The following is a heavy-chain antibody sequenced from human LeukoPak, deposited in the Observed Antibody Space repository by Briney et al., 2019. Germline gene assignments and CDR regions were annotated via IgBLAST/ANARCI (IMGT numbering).Heavy chain of an antibody. V-gene: IGHV3-23*01. CDR3: GGSAAHYYYMDV. J-gene: IGHJ6*03. CDR2: VSGSGGST. D-gene: IGHD2-2*01. CDR1: GFTFSSYS. Sequence: GGSLRLSCAASGFTFSSYSMNWVRQAPGKGLEWVSGVSGSGGSTYYADSVKGRFTISRDNSKNTLYLQMNSLRAEDTAVYYCGGSAAHYYYMDVWGKGTTVTVPS.